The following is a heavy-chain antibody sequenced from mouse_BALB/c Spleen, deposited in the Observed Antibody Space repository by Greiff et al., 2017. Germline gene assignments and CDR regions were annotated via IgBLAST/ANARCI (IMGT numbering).Heavy chain of an antibody. CDR2: IYYSGTI. CDR1: GISITTGNYR. Sequence: EVQLQESGPGLVKPSQTVSLTCTVTGISITTGNYRWSWIRQFPGNKLEWIGYIYYSGTITYNPSLTSRTTITRDTSKNQFFLEMNSLTAEDTATYYCARHRYDWYFDVWGAGTTVTVSS. CDR3: ARHRYDWYFDV. J-gene: IGHJ1*01. V-gene: IGHV3-5*02. D-gene: IGHD2-14*01.